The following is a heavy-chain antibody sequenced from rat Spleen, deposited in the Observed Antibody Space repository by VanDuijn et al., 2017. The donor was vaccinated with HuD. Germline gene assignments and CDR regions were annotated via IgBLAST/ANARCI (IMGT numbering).Heavy chain of an antibody. D-gene: IGHD5-1*01. Sequence: EVQLVESGGGLVQPGRSLQLSCVASGFTFNNYWMTWIRQAPGKGLEWVASISTGGGNTYYRDSVKGRFTISRDNAKNTQYLQMDSLRSEDTATYYCARSNWFDYWGQGVMVTVSS. CDR2: ISTGGGNT. V-gene: IGHV5-31*01. CDR1: GFTFNNYW. J-gene: IGHJ2*01. CDR3: ARSNWFDY.